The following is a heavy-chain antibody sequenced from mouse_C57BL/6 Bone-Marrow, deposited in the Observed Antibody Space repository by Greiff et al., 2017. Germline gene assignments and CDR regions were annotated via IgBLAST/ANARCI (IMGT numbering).Heavy chain of an antibody. V-gene: IGHV1-69*01. J-gene: IGHJ2*01. CDR2: IDPSDSYT. CDR3: AREEGITTVVATGYFDY. CDR1: GYTFTSYW. D-gene: IGHD1-1*01. Sequence: QVQLQQPGAELVMPGASVKLSCKASGYTFTSYWMHWVKQRPGQGLEWIGEIDPSDSYTNYNQKFKGKSTLTVDKSSSTAYMQLSSLTSEDSAVYYGAREEGITTVVATGYFDYWGQGTTLTVSS.